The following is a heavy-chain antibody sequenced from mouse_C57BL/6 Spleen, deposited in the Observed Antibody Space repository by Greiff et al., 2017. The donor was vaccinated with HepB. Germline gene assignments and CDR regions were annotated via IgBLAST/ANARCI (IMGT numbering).Heavy chain of an antibody. CDR2: ISYDGSN. J-gene: IGHJ1*03. CDR1: GYSITSGYY. CDR3: ARGGYSWYFDV. D-gene: IGHD2-3*01. Sequence: EVQLVESGPGLVKPSQSLSLTCSVTGYSITSGYYWNWIRQFPGNKLEWMGYISYDGSNNYNPSLKNRISITRDTSKNQFFLKLNSVTTEDTATYYCARGGYSWYFDVWGTGTTVTVSS. V-gene: IGHV3-6*01.